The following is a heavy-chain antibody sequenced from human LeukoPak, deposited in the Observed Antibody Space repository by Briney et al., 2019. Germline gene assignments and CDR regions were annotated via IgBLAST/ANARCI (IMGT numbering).Heavy chain of an antibody. Sequence: NPSETLSLTCAVSGYSISSGYYWGWIRQPPGKGLEWIGSIYHSGSTYYNPSLKSRVTISVDTSKNQFSLKLSSVTAADTAVYYCARRNDFWSGYYEGWFDPWGQGTLVTVSS. CDR1: GYSISSGYY. D-gene: IGHD3-3*01. CDR2: IYHSGST. V-gene: IGHV4-38-2*01. J-gene: IGHJ5*02. CDR3: ARRNDFWSGYYEGWFDP.